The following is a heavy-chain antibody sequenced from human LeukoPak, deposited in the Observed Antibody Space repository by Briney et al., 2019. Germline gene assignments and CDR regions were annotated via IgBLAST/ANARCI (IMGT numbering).Heavy chain of an antibody. V-gene: IGHV4-39*07. CDR2: IFYSGST. Sequence: SETLSLTCTVSGGSISTSNYYWGWIRQPPGKGLEWIGNIFYSGSTYYSPSLRSRVTISLDTSRNQFSLKLNSVTAADTAVYYCARAPLFDNWNGPYYYYMDVWGKGTTVTVSS. CDR1: GGSISTSNYY. CDR3: ARAPLFDNWNGPYYYYMDV. J-gene: IGHJ6*03. D-gene: IGHD1-20*01.